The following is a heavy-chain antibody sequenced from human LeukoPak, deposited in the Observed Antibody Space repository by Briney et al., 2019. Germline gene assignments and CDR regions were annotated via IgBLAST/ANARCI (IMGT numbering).Heavy chain of an antibody. CDR3: ARSTHYYGSGSYYFAPHFDY. Sequence: SETLSLTCTVSGGSINTYYWSWIRQPLGKGLEWIGFLYYSGSTRYNPSLKSRATISVDTSKNQFSLKLSSMTAADTAVYYCARSTHYYGSGSYYFAPHFDYWGQGTLVTVSS. J-gene: IGHJ4*02. CDR2: LYYSGST. CDR1: GGSINTYY. V-gene: IGHV4-59*01. D-gene: IGHD3-10*01.